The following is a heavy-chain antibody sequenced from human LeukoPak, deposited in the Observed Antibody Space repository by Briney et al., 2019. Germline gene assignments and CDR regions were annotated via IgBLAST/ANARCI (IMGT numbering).Heavy chain of an antibody. J-gene: IGHJ4*02. CDR1: GFTFSSYG. V-gene: IGHV3-48*02. Sequence: TGRSLRLSCAASGFTFSSYGMHWVRQAPGKGLEWVSYISSTSSTIYYADSVKGRFTISRDNANNSLYLQMNSLRDEDTAVYYCARDRLLDYWSQGTLVTVSS. CDR2: ISSTSSTI. CDR3: ARDRLLDY. D-gene: IGHD3-16*01.